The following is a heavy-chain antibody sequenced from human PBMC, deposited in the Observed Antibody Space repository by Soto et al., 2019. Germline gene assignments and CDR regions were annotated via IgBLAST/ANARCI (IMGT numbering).Heavy chain of an antibody. CDR2: IYYSGST. CDR3: AREKALRLYYFDY. D-gene: IGHD5-12*01. V-gene: IGHV4-61*01. CDR1: GGSVSSGSYY. Sequence: SETLSLTCTVSGGSVSSGSYYWSWIRQPPGKGLEWIGYIYYSGSTNYNPSLKSRVTISVDTSKNQFSLKLSSVTAADTAVYYCAREKALRLYYFDYWGQGTLVTVSS. J-gene: IGHJ4*02.